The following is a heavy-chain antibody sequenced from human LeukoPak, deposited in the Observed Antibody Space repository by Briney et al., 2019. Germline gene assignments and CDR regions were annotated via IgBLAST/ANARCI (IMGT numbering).Heavy chain of an antibody. V-gene: IGHV3-48*03. CDR3: ALLAVASDFDY. CDR1: GFPFSVYK. CDR2: IGSSGTTI. D-gene: IGHD6-19*01. J-gene: IGHJ4*02. Sequence: GGSLRLSCAVSGFPFSVYKMNWVRQAPGKGLEWVSNIGSSGTTIYYADSVGGRFSISRDNAKSSLYLQMNSLRVEDTAVYYCALLAVASDFDYWGQGALVTVSS.